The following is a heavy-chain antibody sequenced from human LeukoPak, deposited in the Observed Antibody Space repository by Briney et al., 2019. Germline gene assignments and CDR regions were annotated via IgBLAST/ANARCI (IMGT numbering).Heavy chain of an antibody. J-gene: IGHJ4*02. CDR3: ASLGSGNSYVGVIEY. CDR2: TFRGGDT. V-gene: IGHV3-53*01. D-gene: IGHD3-10*01. CDR1: GFTFSNYA. Sequence: GGSLRLSCAASGFTFSNYAMRWVRQAPGKGLEWVSVTFRGGDTFYTNSVKGRFTILRDNSKNTLYLQMNSLGAEDTAVYYCASLGSGNSYVGVIEYWGQGTLVTVSS.